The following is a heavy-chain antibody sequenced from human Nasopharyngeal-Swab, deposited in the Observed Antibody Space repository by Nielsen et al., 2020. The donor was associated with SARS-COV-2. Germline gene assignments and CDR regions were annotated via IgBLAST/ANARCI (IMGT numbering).Heavy chain of an antibody. J-gene: IGHJ5*02. V-gene: IGHV4-34*01. CDR3: ARAANCSSTSCYRTNWFDP. CDR2: INHSGST. D-gene: IGHD2-2*02. CDR1: GGSISSYY. Sequence: SETLSLTCTVSGGSISSYYWSWIRQLPGKGLEWIGEINHSGSTNYNPSLKSRVTISVDTSKNQFSLKLSSVTAADTAVYYCARAANCSSTSCYRTNWFDPWGQGTLVTVSS.